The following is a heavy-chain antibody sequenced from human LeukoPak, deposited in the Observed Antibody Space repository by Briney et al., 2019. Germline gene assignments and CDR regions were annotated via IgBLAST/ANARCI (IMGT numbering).Heavy chain of an antibody. CDR1: GFTFSSYS. D-gene: IGHD1-7*01. CDR3: ARGQGRNWNYGVYYYYYYMDV. CDR2: ISSSSSYI. V-gene: IGHV3-21*01. J-gene: IGHJ6*03. Sequence: GGSLRLSCAASGFTFSSYSMNWVRQAPGKGLEWVSSISSSSSYIYYADSVKGRFTISRDNAKNSLYLQMNSLRAEDTAVYYCARGQGRNWNYGVYYYYYYMDVWGKGTTVTVSS.